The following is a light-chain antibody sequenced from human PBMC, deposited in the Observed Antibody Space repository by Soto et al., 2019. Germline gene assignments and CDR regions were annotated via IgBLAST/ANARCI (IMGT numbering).Light chain of an antibody. V-gene: IGKV1-5*01. CDR1: QSINRW. CDR3: QQYNAFYT. CDR2: DVS. Sequence: DIQMTQSPPTLSASVGDRVTITCRAGQSINRWLAWYQQKPGRAPKLLIYDVSTLQSGVPSRFSGSGSETEFILTISSLQPDDFATYYCQQYNAFYTFGQGTKL. J-gene: IGKJ2*01.